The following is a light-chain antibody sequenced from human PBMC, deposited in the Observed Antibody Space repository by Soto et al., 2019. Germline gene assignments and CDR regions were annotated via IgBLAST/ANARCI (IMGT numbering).Light chain of an antibody. CDR2: GAS. CDR3: QQLNGSPWT. Sequence: AIQMTQSPSSLSASIGDRVTITCRASQAIRDDLGWYQQKPGKAPKLLIYGASSLQSGVPSRFSGSGSGTDFTLTISSLQPEDFATYYCQQLNGSPWTFGQGTKVEV. V-gene: IGKV1-6*01. CDR1: QAIRDD. J-gene: IGKJ1*01.